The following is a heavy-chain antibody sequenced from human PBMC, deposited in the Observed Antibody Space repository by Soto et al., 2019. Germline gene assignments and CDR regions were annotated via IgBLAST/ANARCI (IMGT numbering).Heavy chain of an antibody. Sequence: ASVKVSCKASGYTFTSYGISWVRQAPGKGLEWMVWISAYNGNTNYAQKLQCRVTMTTDTSTSTAYMELRSLRSDDTAVYYCARPIRKYSSGWGYYFDYWGQGTLVTVSS. CDR2: ISAYNGNT. CDR3: ARPIRKYSSGWGYYFDY. CDR1: GYTFTSYG. D-gene: IGHD6-19*01. V-gene: IGHV1-18*01. J-gene: IGHJ4*02.